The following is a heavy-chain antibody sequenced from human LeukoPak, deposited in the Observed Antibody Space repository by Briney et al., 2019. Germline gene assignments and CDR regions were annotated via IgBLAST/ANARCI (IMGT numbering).Heavy chain of an antibody. CDR1: GFTFSTYG. V-gene: IGHV3-30*19. CDR3: ARDRDEWEPAPFDY. CDR2: ISYDGSNK. J-gene: IGHJ4*02. D-gene: IGHD1-26*01. Sequence: GGSLRLSCAASGFTFSTYGMHWVRQTPGKGLEWVAVISYDGSNKYYAGSVKGRFTISRDNSKNTLYLQMNSLRAEDTAVYYCARDRDEWEPAPFDYWGQGTLVTVSS.